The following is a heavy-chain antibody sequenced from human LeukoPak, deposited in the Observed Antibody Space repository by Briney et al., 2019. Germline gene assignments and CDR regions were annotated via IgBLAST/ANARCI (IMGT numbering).Heavy chain of an antibody. CDR3: AKDLSSSWFEGLDN. CDR2: IWNDGSNK. V-gene: IGHV3-33*06. J-gene: IGHJ4*02. Sequence: GGSLRLSCAASGFTLSTYGMYWVRQAPGKGLEWVAVIWNDGSNKHYADSVKGRFTISRDNSKNTLDPQMSSLRAEDTAVYYCAKDLSSSWFEGLDNWGQGTLVTVSS. D-gene: IGHD6-13*01. CDR1: GFTLSTYG.